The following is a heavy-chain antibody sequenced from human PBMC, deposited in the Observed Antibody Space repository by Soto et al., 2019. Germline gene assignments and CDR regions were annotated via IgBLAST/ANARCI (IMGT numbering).Heavy chain of an antibody. V-gene: IGHV1-18*01. CDR1: GYTFTSYG. J-gene: IGHJ5*02. CDR2: ISAYNGNT. Sequence: VASVKVSCKASGYTFTSYGISWVRQDPGQGLEWMGWISAYNGNTNYAQKLQGRVTMTTDTSTSTAYMELRSPRSDDTAVYYCAREGRGYCSSTSCLYNWFDPWGQGTLVTVSS. CDR3: AREGRGYCSSTSCLYNWFDP. D-gene: IGHD2-2*03.